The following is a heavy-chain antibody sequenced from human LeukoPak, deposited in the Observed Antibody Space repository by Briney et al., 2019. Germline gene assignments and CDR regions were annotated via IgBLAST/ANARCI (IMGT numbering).Heavy chain of an antibody. J-gene: IGHJ4*02. Sequence: PGGSLRLSCAASGFTFDDCAMHWVRQAPGKGLEWVSGISWNSGSIGYADSVKGRFTISRDNAKNSLYPQMNSLRAEDTALYYCAKDPGPLYSSSWYFDYWGQGTLVTVSS. CDR2: ISWNSGSI. V-gene: IGHV3-9*01. CDR1: GFTFDDCA. CDR3: AKDPGPLYSSSWYFDY. D-gene: IGHD6-13*01.